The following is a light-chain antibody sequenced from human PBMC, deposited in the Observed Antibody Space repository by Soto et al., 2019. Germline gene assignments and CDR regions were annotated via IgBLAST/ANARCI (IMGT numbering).Light chain of an antibody. CDR2: RSS. CDR1: QSLTSSS. V-gene: IGKV3-20*01. CDR3: HQYNSSPYT. Sequence: DIVLTQSPVTLSLSPGEGATLSCRASQSLTSSSLAWYQQKPGQAPTLLIFRSSNRATGLPHRFSASDSGTDFTLTISRLDPEDFALYFCHQYNSSPYTFGQGTKLEMK. J-gene: IGKJ2*01.